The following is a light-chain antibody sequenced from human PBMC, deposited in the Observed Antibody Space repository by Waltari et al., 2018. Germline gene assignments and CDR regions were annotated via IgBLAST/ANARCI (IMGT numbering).Light chain of an antibody. J-gene: IGLJ2*01. CDR2: HNN. Sequence: QSVLTQPPSVSGAPGQRVTIYCTGSSSNIGAGYDVHWYKLFPATAPKLLILHNNDRPSAVPDRISGSKSGTSASLAINGLQADDAAYYYCQSYDTSLSGAVFGGGTKLTVL. V-gene: IGLV1-40*01. CDR1: SSNIGAGYD. CDR3: QSYDTSLSGAV.